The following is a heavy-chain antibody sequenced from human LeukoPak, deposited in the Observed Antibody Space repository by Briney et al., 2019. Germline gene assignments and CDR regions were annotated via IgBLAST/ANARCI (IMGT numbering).Heavy chain of an antibody. CDR3: ARYGPNVLLWFGELTNNVFDP. CDR2: IKQDGSEK. J-gene: IGHJ5*02. Sequence: GGSLRLSCAASGFTFSSYWMSWVRQAPGKGLEWVANIKQDGSEKYYVDSVKGRFTISRDNAKNSLYLQVNSLRAEDTAVYYWARYGPNVLLWFGELTNNVFDPWGQGTLVTVSS. D-gene: IGHD3-10*01. V-gene: IGHV3-7*03. CDR1: GFTFSSYW.